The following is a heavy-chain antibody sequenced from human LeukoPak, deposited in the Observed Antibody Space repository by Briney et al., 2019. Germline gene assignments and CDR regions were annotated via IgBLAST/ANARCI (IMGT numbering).Heavy chain of an antibody. V-gene: IGHV3-66*01. CDR2: IYNGGST. Sequence: PGGSLRLSCAASGFTVSSNYMSWVRQAPGKGLEWVSVIYNGGSTNYADSVKGRFTISRDNSKNTLGLQMNSLRAEDTAVYFCARASQWLAFDYWGQGTLVTVSS. J-gene: IGHJ4*02. D-gene: IGHD6-19*01. CDR3: ARASQWLAFDY. CDR1: GFTVSSNY.